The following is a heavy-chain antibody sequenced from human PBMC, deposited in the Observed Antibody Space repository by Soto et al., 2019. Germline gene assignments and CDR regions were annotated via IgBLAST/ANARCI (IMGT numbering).Heavy chain of an antibody. CDR2: IIPIFGTA. CDR1: GGTFSSYA. J-gene: IGHJ4*02. V-gene: IGHV1-69*13. D-gene: IGHD4-4*01. CDR3: ARASDDYSNSPEYYFDY. Sequence: SVRVSCKASGGTFSSYAISWVRQAPGQGLEWMGGIIPIFGTANYAQKFQGRVTITADESTSTAYMELSSLRSEDTAVYYCARASDDYSNSPEYYFDYWGQGTLVTVSS.